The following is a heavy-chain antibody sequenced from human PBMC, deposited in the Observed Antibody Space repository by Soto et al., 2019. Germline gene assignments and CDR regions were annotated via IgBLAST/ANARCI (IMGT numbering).Heavy chain of an antibody. J-gene: IGHJ4*02. CDR3: AGDPLSHGDHFYLDY. CDR2: INGGGENT. D-gene: IGHD4-17*01. V-gene: IGHV3-23*01. CDR1: RFSFNTFA. Sequence: PGGSLRLSCVTSRFSFNTFAMSWVRQAPGKGLEWVSAINGGGENTYYADSVKGRFTISRDNSKNTLYLQMNSLRSEDTAVYYFAGDPLSHGDHFYLDYWGQGALVTVSS.